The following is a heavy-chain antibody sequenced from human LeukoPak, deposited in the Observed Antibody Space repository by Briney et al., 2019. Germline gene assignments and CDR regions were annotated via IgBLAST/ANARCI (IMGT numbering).Heavy chain of an antibody. V-gene: IGHV4-34*01. CDR3: ASDDYGDLVNAFDI. CDR1: GFTFNSYA. J-gene: IGHJ3*02. Sequence: GSLRLSCAASGFTFNSYAMSWVRQAPGKGLEWIGEINDSGGTNYNPSLKSRVTISLDTSKNHFSLKLTSVTAADTAVYYCASDDYGDLVNAFDIWGQGTMVTVS. D-gene: IGHD4-17*01. CDR2: INDSGGT.